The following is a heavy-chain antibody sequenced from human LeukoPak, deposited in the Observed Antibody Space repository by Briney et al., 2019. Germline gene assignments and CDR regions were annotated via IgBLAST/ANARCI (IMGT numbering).Heavy chain of an antibody. J-gene: IGHJ3*02. CDR3: ARESTVGPIQTDALDI. V-gene: IGHV3-74*01. CDR1: GFTFSTYW. CDR2: INNEETAA. D-gene: IGHD1-26*01. Sequence: PGGSLRLSCAASGFTFSTYWMHWVRQAPGKGLVWGSRINNEETAANYADSVQGRFTISRDNANNMMYLQMDSLRAEDTAVYYCARESTVGPIQTDALDIWGQGTMVTVSS.